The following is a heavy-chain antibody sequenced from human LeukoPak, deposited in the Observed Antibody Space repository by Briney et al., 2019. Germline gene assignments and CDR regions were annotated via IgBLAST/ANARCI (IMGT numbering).Heavy chain of an antibody. V-gene: IGHV4-4*02. CDR1: GGSITQTNY. CDR3: ARDYYGSGAYPAY. Sequence: PSETLSLTCDVSGGSITQTNYWTWVRQPPGKVLEWIGEVNLQGGTNYNPSLLRRVAISVDTSANHVSLQMTSVTAADTAVYYCARDYYGSGAYPAYWGQGTLVTVSS. CDR2: VNLQGGT. J-gene: IGHJ4*02. D-gene: IGHD3-10*01.